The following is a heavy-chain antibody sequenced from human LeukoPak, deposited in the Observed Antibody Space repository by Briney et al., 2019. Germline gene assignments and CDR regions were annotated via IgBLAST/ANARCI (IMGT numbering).Heavy chain of an antibody. V-gene: IGHV4-59*08. CDR1: GGSISSYY. CDR3: ARSIVGAVFDY. CDR2: IYYSGST. D-gene: IGHD1-26*01. Sequence: SETLSLTCTVSGGSISSYYWSWIRQPPGKGLEWIGYIYYSGSTNYNPSLKSRVTISVDTSKNQFSLKLSSATAADTAVYYCARSIVGAVFDYWGQGTLVTVSS. J-gene: IGHJ4*02.